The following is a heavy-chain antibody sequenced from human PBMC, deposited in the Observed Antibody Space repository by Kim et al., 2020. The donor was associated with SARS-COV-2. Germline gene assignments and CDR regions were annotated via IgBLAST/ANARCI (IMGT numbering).Heavy chain of an antibody. V-gene: IGHV4-39*01. Sequence: SETLSLTCTVSGASVSSRSYYWGWIRQSPGKGLESFGTIYYSGATHYNPSLRSRVTMSIDTSKNQFSLKLTSVTAADTAVYFCARLLVGDKWYARELGFIDHGGQGTLVAVSS. CDR3: ARLLVGDKWYARELGFIDH. J-gene: IGHJ4*02. CDR1: GASVSSRSYY. CDR2: IYYSGAT. D-gene: IGHD7-27*01.